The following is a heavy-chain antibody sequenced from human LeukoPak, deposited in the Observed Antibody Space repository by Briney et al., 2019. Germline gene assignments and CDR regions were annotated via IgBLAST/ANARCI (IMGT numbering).Heavy chain of an antibody. CDR2: INPNSGGT. D-gene: IGHD1-7*01. CDR3: AREVKLHRWFDP. J-gene: IGHJ5*02. V-gene: IGHV1-2*06. Sequence: GASVKASCKASGYTFTGYYMHWVRQAPGQGLEWMGRINPNSGGTNYAQKFQGRVTITRDTSISTAYMELSRLRSDDTAVYYCAREVKLHRWFDPWGQGTLVTVSS. CDR1: GYTFTGYY.